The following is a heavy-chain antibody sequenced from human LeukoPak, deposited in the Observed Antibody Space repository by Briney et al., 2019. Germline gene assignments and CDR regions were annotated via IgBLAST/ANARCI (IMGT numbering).Heavy chain of an antibody. CDR3: ARDALGRGSSYLTGDQ. Sequence: GGSLRLSCAASGFTFSSYRMNWVRQAPGEGLERVSSISSSSSYIYYADSVKGRFTISRDNSKNTVFLQMNSLRAEDTAVYHCARDALGRGSSYLTGDQWGQGTLVTVSA. J-gene: IGHJ4*02. CDR2: ISSSSSYI. V-gene: IGHV3-21*01. D-gene: IGHD5-18*01. CDR1: GFTFSSYR.